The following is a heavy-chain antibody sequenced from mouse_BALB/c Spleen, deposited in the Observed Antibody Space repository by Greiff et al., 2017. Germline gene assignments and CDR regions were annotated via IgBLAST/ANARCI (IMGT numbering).Heavy chain of an antibody. V-gene: IGHV5-6-5*01. J-gene: IGHJ3*01. CDR3: ARGELTGTWFAY. CDR1: GFTFSSYA. D-gene: IGHD4-1*01. Sequence: DVMLVESGGGLVKPGGSLKLSCAASGFTFSSYAMSWVRQTPEKRLEWVASISSGGSTYYPDSVKGRFTISRDNARNILYLQMSSLRSEDTAMYYCARGELTGTWFAYWGQGTLVTVSA. CDR2: ISSGGST.